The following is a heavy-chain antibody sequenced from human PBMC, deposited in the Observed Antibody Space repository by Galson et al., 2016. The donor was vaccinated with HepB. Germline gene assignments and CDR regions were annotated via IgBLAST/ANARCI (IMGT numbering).Heavy chain of an antibody. CDR3: VREGRGPLMRRHFDY. D-gene: IGHD3-16*01. Sequence: SLRLSCAVSGFDLSRADMHWVRQTPTKGLEWPTFISGDGGPKSYAESVRGRFSISKDISRNTVSLLLNSLRVADTALYYCVREGRGPLMRRHFDYWGQGTLVSVSS. V-gene: IGHV3-30*03. CDR1: GFDLSRAD. J-gene: IGHJ4*02. CDR2: ISGDGGPK.